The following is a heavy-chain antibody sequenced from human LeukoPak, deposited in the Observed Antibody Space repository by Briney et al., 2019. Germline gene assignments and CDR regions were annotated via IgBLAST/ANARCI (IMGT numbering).Heavy chain of an antibody. CDR2: IIPIFGTA. CDR1: GGTFSSYA. Sequence: GASVKVSCKASGGTFSSYAISWVRQAPGQGLEWMGGIIPIFGTANYAQKFQGRVTITADESTSTAYMELSSLRSEDTAVYYCARDGRPPGRQNFWSGYGDYYYMDVWGKGTTVTVSS. CDR3: ARDGRPPGRQNFWSGYGDYYYMDV. V-gene: IGHV1-69*13. D-gene: IGHD3-3*01. J-gene: IGHJ6*03.